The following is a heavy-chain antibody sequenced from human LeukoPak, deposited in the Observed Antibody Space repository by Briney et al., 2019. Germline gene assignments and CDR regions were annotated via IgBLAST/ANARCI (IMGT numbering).Heavy chain of an antibody. V-gene: IGHV1-46*01. CDR2: INPSDGST. CDR1: GYTFTSYY. J-gene: IGHJ4*02. Sequence: ASVKVSCKASGYTFTSYYIHWVRQAPGQGLEWMGIINPSDGSTSYAQKFQGRVTMTRDMSTSTVYMELSSLRSDDTAVYYCARSGCSGGSCFFGYWGQGTLVTVSS. D-gene: IGHD2-15*01. CDR3: ARSGCSGGSCFFGY.